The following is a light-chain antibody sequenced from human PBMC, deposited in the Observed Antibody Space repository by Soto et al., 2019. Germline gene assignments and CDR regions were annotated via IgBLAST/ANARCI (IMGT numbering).Light chain of an antibody. V-gene: IGKV1-5*03. Sequence: DIQMTQSPSTLSAYVGDRVTITCRASQSVSGWLAWYRQKPGKAPELLIYSASTLETGVPSRFSGSGSGTEFTLTVSSLQPDDFATYYCQQYETYPLTFGGGTKIDI. CDR1: QSVSGW. CDR2: SAS. J-gene: IGKJ4*01. CDR3: QQYETYPLT.